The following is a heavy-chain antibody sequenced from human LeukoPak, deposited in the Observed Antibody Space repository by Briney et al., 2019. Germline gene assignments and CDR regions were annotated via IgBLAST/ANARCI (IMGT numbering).Heavy chain of an antibody. CDR2: IYYSGST. V-gene: IGHV4-59*01. CDR1: GGSISSYY. J-gene: IGHJ6*03. D-gene: IGHD2-2*01. CDR3: ARGPYCSSTSCFYYYYYMDV. Sequence: ETLSLTCTVSGGSISSYYWSWIRQPPGKGLEWIGYIYYSGSTNYNPSLKSRVTISVDTSKNQFSLKLSSVTAADTAVYYCARGPYCSSTSCFYYYYYMDVWGKGTTVTVSS.